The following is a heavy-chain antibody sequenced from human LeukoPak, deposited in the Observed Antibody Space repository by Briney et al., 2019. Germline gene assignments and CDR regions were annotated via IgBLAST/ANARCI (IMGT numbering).Heavy chain of an antibody. Sequence: GGSLRLSCAASGFTFSSYSMNWVRQAPGKGLEWVSSISSSSSYIYYADSLKGRFTISRDNAKNSLYLQMNSLRAEDTAVYYCARDLLGYNYYMDVWGKGTTVTVSS. D-gene: IGHD3-16*02. CDR2: ISSSSSYI. J-gene: IGHJ6*03. CDR1: GFTFSSYS. CDR3: ARDLLGYNYYMDV. V-gene: IGHV3-21*01.